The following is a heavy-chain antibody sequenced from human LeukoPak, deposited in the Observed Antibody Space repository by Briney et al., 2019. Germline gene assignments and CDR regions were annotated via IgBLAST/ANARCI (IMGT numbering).Heavy chain of an antibody. CDR2: IYPGDSDT. CDR3: ARLMAHGEYNRFDP. D-gene: IGHD5-24*01. V-gene: IGHV5-51*01. Sequence: GESLKISCKGSGYSFTTYWIGWVRQMPGKGLEWMGIIYPGDSDTRYSPSFQGQVTMSADKSISTAFLQWSSLRASDTAMYYCARLMAHGEYNRFDPWGQGTLVTVSS. J-gene: IGHJ5*02. CDR1: GYSFTTYW.